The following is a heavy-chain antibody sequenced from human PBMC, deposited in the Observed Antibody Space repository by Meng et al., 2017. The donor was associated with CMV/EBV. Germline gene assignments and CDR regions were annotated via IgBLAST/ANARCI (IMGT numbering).Heavy chain of an antibody. CDR2: IYTSGST. J-gene: IGHJ5*02. CDR3: ARDGSTDYYGSGRFDP. V-gene: IGHV4-61*02. CDR1: GSISSGSYY. D-gene: IGHD3-10*01. Sequence: GSISSGSYYWSWIRQPARKGLEWIGRIYTSGSTNYNPSLKSRVTISVDTSKNQFSLKLSSVTAADTAVYYCARDGSTDYYGSGRFDPWGQGTLVTVSS.